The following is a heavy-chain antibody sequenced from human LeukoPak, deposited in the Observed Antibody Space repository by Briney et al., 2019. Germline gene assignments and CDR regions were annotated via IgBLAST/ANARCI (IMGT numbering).Heavy chain of an antibody. D-gene: IGHD3-10*01. CDR1: GYTFTSYD. CDR3: ARGRLRITMVRGVPPEYNWFDP. Sequence: GASVKVSCKASGYTFTSYDINWVRQATGQGLEWMGWMNPNSGNTGYAQKFQGRVTMTRNTSISTAYMELSSLRSEDTAVYYCARGRLRITMVRGVPPEYNWFDPWGQGTLVTVSS. CDR2: MNPNSGNT. V-gene: IGHV1-8*01. J-gene: IGHJ5*02.